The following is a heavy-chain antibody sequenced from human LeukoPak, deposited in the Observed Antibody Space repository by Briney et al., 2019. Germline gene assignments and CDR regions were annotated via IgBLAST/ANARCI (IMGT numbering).Heavy chain of an antibody. Sequence: SETLSLTCTVSGDSISSSNSYWSWIRQPPGKGLEWIGYIYYSGSTNYNPSLKSRVTVSVDTSKNQFSLKLSSVTAADTAVYYCARGDARGYSYGHFHFDHWGHGTLVTVSS. J-gene: IGHJ4*01. V-gene: IGHV4-61*01. CDR3: ARGDARGYSYGHFHFDH. CDR1: GDSISSSNSY. CDR2: IYYSGST. D-gene: IGHD5-18*01.